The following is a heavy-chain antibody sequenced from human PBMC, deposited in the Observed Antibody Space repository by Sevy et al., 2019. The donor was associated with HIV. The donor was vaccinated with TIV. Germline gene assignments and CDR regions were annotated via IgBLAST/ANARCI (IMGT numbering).Heavy chain of an antibody. CDR2: INPNSGGT. D-gene: IGHD2-2*01. V-gene: IGHV1-2*04. J-gene: IGHJ6*03. CDR3: ARGGRDIVVVPAAMGPKYYYYYYMDV. CDR1: GYTFTGYY. Sequence: ASVKVSCKASGYTFTGYYMHWVRQAPGQGLEWMGWINPNSGGTNYAQKFQGWVTMTRDTSISTAYMGLSGLGSDDTAVYYCARGGRDIVVVPAAMGPKYYYYYYMDVWGKGTTVTVSS.